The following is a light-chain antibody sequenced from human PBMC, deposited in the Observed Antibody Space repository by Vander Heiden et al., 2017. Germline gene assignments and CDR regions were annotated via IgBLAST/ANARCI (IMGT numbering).Light chain of an antibody. CDR2: ATA. J-gene: IGKJ2*01. Sequence: DIQMTQSPSSLSAFVGDRITITCRASQSITKYLNWYQQKPGRATKLLIYATANLQSGVPPRFSGSGSGTDFSLTVSSLQPEDFATYFCQQSYSTPYTFGQGTKLEIK. CDR3: QQSYSTPYT. CDR1: QSITKY. V-gene: IGKV1-39*01.